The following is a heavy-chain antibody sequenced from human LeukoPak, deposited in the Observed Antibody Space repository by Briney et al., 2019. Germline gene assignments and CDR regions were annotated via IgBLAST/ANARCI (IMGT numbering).Heavy chain of an antibody. CDR3: AQVGATSPYYFDY. CDR2: IYSGGNT. Sequence: GGSLRLSCAASRLIVSDIYMSWVRQAPGKGLEWVSVIYSGGNTYYADSVTGRFTISRDASKNTLFLQMNSLRPEDTAVYYCAQVGATSPYYFDYWGQGTLVTVSS. CDR1: RLIVSDIY. V-gene: IGHV3-53*01. D-gene: IGHD1-26*01. J-gene: IGHJ4*02.